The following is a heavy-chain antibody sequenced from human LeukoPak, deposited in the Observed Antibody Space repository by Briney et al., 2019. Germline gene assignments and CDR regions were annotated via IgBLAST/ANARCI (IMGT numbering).Heavy chain of an antibody. Sequence: SETLSLTCAVYGGSFSGYYWSWIRQPPGKGLEWIGEINHSGSTNYNPSLKSRVTISVDTSKNQFSLKLSSVTAADTAVYYCARGPWRIGVVAGPYYFDYWGQGTLVTVSS. J-gene: IGHJ4*02. V-gene: IGHV4-34*01. CDR2: INHSGST. CDR3: ARGPWRIGVVAGPYYFDY. D-gene: IGHD6-19*01. CDR1: GGSFSGYY.